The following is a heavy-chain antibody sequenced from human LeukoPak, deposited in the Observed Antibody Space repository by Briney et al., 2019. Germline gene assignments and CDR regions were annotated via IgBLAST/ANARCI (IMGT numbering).Heavy chain of an antibody. Sequence: GGSLRLSCAASGFTFSSYSMNWVRQAPGKGLEWVSYISSSSSTIYYADSVKGRFTISRDNAKNSLYLQMNSLRAEDTAVYYCARDSERRYYDFWSAPEVGYYYMDVWGKGTTVTVSS. CDR1: GFTFSSYS. CDR2: ISSSSSTI. CDR3: ARDSERRYYDFWSAPEVGYYYMDV. V-gene: IGHV3-48*01. D-gene: IGHD3-3*01. J-gene: IGHJ6*03.